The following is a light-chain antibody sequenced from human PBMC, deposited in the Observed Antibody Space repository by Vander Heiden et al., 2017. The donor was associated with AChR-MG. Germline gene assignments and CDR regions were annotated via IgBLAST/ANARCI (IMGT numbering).Light chain of an antibody. J-gene: IGKJ4*01. CDR1: QSVSSSY. CDR3: PPYGSSPPL. Sequence: EIVLTQSPGTLSLSPGERATLSCRASQSVSSSYLAWYQQKPGQAPRLLIYCASRRATCIPDRVHCSGSGNDLTFTIRRMEPEDFAVLYRPPYGSSPPLFGRGTKVEIK. V-gene: IGKV3-20*01. CDR2: CAS.